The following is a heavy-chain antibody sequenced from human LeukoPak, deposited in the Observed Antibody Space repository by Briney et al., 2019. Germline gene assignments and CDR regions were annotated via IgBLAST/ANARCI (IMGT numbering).Heavy chain of an antibody. Sequence: GGSLRLSCAASGISFTDYSMNWVRQTPGRGLEWVAGISSRGRYIYYADSMKGRFTISRDNSKNTFHLQMNSLKASDTAMYYCAVGPSSGYLFRYWGQGTLVTVSS. V-gene: IGHV3-21*04. CDR3: AVGPSSGYLFRY. CDR1: GISFTDYS. CDR2: ISSRGRYI. D-gene: IGHD3-22*01. J-gene: IGHJ4*02.